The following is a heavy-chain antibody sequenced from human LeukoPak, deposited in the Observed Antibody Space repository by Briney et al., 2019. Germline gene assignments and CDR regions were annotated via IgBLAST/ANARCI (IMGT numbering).Heavy chain of an antibody. J-gene: IGHJ4*02. D-gene: IGHD2-15*01. CDR3: ARQTGHCSGGSCYFDFDY. CDR2: IYYSGST. V-gene: IGHV4-59*08. CDR1: GGSISSYY. Sequence: SETLSLTCTVSGGSISSYYWSWIRQPPGKGLEWIGYIYYSGSTNYNPSHKSRVTISVDTSKNQFSLKLSSVTAADTAVYYCARQTGHCSGGSCYFDFDYWGQGTPVTVSS.